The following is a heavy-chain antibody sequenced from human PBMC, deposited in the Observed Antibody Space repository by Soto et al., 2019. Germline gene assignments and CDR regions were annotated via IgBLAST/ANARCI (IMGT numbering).Heavy chain of an antibody. Sequence: QLQLQESGPGLVKPSETLSLTCTVSGGSISSSSYYWGWIRQPPGKGLEWIGSIYYSGSTYYNPSLKSRVTISVDTSKNQFSLKLSSVTAADTAVYYCARVPGFYYYGMDVWGQGTTVTVSS. CDR1: GGSISSSSYY. J-gene: IGHJ6*02. CDR3: ARVPGFYYYGMDV. V-gene: IGHV4-39*01. CDR2: IYYSGST. D-gene: IGHD2-2*01.